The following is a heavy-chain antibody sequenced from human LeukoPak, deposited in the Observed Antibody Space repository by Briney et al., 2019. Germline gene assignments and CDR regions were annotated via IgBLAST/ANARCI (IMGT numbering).Heavy chain of an antibody. CDR2: IRSTGHGRTT. D-gene: IGHD2-2*01. CDR1: GFTFGDYG. Sequence: PGGSLRLSCTTSGFTFGDYGMNWVRQAPGNGLEWVGLIRSTGHGRTTEYAASVKGRFTLSRDGSKSIVYLQMNSLKTEDTAVYYCAPSHCSNTTCYVGLDVWGQGTTVTVSS. J-gene: IGHJ6*02. CDR3: APSHCSNTTCYVGLDV. V-gene: IGHV3-49*04.